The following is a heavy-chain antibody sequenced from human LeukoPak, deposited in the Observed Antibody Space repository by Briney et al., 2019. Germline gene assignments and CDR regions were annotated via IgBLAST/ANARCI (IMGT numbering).Heavy chain of an antibody. CDR2: ISYDGSNE. CDR1: GFTFSSYS. D-gene: IGHD4-17*01. V-gene: IGHV3-30*03. CDR3: AGGAYEGGNWFDA. J-gene: IGHJ5*02. Sequence: GGSLRLSCAASGFTFSSYSMNWVRQAPGKGLEWVAVISYDGSNEYYADSVKGRFTISRDNSKNTLYVQMNSLRPEDTAVYYCAGGAYEGGNWFDAWGQGTLVTVSS.